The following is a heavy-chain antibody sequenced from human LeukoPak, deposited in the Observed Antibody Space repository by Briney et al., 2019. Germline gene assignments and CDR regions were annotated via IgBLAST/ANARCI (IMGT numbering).Heavy chain of an antibody. Sequence: GGSLRLSCTVSGFTVSTNPMSWVRQAPGKGLEWVSFIYSDNTHYSDSVKGRFTISRDNSKNTLYLQMNSLRAEDTAVYYCARRAGAYSHPYDYWGQGTLVTVSS. J-gene: IGHJ4*02. V-gene: IGHV3-53*01. CDR1: GFTVSTNP. D-gene: IGHD4/OR15-4a*01. CDR3: ARRAGAYSHPYDY. CDR2: IYSDNT.